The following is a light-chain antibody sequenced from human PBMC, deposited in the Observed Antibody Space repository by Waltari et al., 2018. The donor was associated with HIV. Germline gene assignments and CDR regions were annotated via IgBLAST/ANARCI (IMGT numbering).Light chain of an antibody. J-gene: IGKJ1*01. CDR2: GVS. Sequence: EMVVTQSPASVSVSPGGRATLPCRASQGVGTNLDWYQQRHGQAPRLLIYGVSTRATDIPARFSGSGSGTDFTLTSNSLQSEDSAVYYCQQYNNWPPWTFGQGTKVEI. CDR3: QQYNNWPPWT. V-gene: IGKV3-15*01. CDR1: QGVGTN.